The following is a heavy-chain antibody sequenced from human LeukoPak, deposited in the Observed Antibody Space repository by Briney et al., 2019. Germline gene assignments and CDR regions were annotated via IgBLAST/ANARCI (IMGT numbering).Heavy chain of an antibody. J-gene: IGHJ4*02. CDR3: ARGRFVVVVVAATGKVDFDY. CDR2: VVHSGST. CDR1: GGSISSNKW. V-gene: IGHV4-4*02. D-gene: IGHD2-15*01. Sequence: SETLSLTCAVSGGSISSNKWWSWLRQAPGKGLEWLGEVVHSGSTNYNPSLKSRVTISVDTSKNQFSLKLSSVTAADTAVYYCARGRFVVVVVAATGKVDFDYWGQGTLVTVSS.